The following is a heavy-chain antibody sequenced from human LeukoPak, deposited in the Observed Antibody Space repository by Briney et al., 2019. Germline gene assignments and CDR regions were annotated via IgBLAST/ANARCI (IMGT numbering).Heavy chain of an antibody. CDR3: ARQDFPDYDILTGYANFDY. Sequence: GESLQISCKGSGYSFTSYWIGWVRQLPGKGLEWMGIIYPGDSDTRYSPSFQGQVTISADKSISTAYLQWSSLKASDTAMYYCARQDFPDYDILTGYANFDYCGQGTLVTVSS. V-gene: IGHV5-51*01. CDR2: IYPGDSDT. D-gene: IGHD3-9*01. CDR1: GYSFTSYW. J-gene: IGHJ4*02.